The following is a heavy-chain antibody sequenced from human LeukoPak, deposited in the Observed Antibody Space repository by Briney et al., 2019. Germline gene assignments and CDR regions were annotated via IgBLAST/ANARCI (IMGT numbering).Heavy chain of an antibody. Sequence: ASVKVSCKASGYTFTSYGISWVRQAPGQGLGWMGWISAYNGNTNYAQKLQGRGTMTTDTSTSTAYMELRSLRSDDTAVYSCARVPIPGTSLGVEFHHWPQGPLLTLSS. CDR2: ISAYNGNT. CDR1: GYTFTSYG. CDR3: ARVPIPGTSLGVEFHH. J-gene: IGHJ4*02. D-gene: IGHD1-7*01. V-gene: IGHV1-18*01.